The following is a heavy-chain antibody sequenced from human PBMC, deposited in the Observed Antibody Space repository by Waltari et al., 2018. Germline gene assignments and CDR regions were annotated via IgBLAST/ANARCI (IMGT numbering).Heavy chain of an antibody. Sequence: QVQLVQSGAEVKKPGASVKVSCKASGYTFTSYAMHCVRPAPGQRLEWMGWINAGNGTTKYSQKFQGRVTITRDTSASTAYMELSSLRSEDTAVYYCASFRLDSSGWYPFDYWGQGTLVSVSS. CDR3: ASFRLDSSGWYPFDY. D-gene: IGHD6-19*01. CDR2: INAGNGTT. J-gene: IGHJ4*02. CDR1: GYTFTSYA. V-gene: IGHV1-3*01.